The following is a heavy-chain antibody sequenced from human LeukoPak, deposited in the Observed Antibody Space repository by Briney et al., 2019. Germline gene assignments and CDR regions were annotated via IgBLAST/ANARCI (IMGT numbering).Heavy chain of an antibody. CDR1: GGSFSSGSYY. Sequence: SETLSLTCTVSGGSFSSGSYYWNWIRQPPGKGLEWIGHIYYSGSTDYNPSLKSRVTISAATSKNQFSLKMTSVTAADTAVYYCAREPGETDEGFEYWGQGTLVTVSS. V-gene: IGHV4-61*01. D-gene: IGHD1-14*01. CDR3: AREPGETDEGFEY. CDR2: IYYSGST. J-gene: IGHJ4*02.